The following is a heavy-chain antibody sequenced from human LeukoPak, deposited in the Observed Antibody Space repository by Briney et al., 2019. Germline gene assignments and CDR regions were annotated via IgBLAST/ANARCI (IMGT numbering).Heavy chain of an antibody. D-gene: IGHD1-7*01. J-gene: IGHJ5*02. V-gene: IGHV1-3*03. CDR3: AREVSGYNWNYVRFDP. CDR2: INAGNGNT. Sequence: WASVKVSCKASGYTFTSYAMHWVRQAPGQRLEWMGWINAGNGNTKYSQEFQGRVTITRDTSASTAYMELSSLRSEDMAVYYCAREVSGYNWNYVRFDPWGQGTLVTVSS. CDR1: GYTFTSYA.